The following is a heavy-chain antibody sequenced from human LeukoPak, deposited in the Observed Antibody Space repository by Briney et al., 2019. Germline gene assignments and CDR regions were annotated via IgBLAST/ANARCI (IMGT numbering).Heavy chain of an antibody. CDR2: IDRSGGST. CDR3: ARGSHGEHDS. Sequence: PGGSLRLSCAASGFSFNIYAMSWVRQAPGKGLEWFAAIDRSGGSTFYADSVKGRFTISKDNSKNTLYLQINSLRVDDTAIYYCARGSHGEHDSWGQGTLVTVSS. J-gene: IGHJ5*01. V-gene: IGHV3-23*01. CDR1: GFSFNIYA. D-gene: IGHD4-17*01.